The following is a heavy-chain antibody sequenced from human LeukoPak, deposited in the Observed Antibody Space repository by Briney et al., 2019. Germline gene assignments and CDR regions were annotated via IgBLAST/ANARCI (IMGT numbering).Heavy chain of an antibody. J-gene: IGHJ4*02. D-gene: IGHD5-12*01. CDR3: ARDSRRLRFDY. CDR2: IYYSGST. Sequence: PSETLSLTCTVSGGSISSYYWSWIRQPPGKGLEWIGYIYYSGSTNYNPSLKSRVTISVDTSKNQFSLKLSSVTAADTAVYYCARDSRRLRFDYWGQGTLVTVSS. V-gene: IGHV4-59*01. CDR1: GGSISSYY.